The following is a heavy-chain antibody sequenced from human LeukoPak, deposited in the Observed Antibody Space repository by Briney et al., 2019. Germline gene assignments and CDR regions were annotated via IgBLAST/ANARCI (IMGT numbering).Heavy chain of an antibody. V-gene: IGHV1-2*02. J-gene: IGHJ4*02. CDR2: INPNSGGT. CDR1: GYTFTGYY. D-gene: IGHD3-10*01. CDR3: ARARPYYYGSGTYYFDY. Sequence: ASVKVSCKASGYTFTGYYMHWVRQAPGQGLEWMGWINPNSGGTNYAQKFQGRVTMTRDTSISTAYMELSRLRSDDTAVYYCARARPYYYGSGTYYFDYWGQGTLVTVSS.